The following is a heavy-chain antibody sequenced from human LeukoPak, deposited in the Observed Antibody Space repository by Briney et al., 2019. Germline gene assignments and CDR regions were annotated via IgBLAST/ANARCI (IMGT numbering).Heavy chain of an antibody. Sequence: SETLSLTCTVSGGSISSDYWSWIRQPPGKGLEWIGYIYYIGSTNYNPSLKSRITISVDTSKGHFSLKLSSVTAADTAVYYCARVVGATGSSDYWGQGTLVTVS. V-gene: IGHV4-59*01. D-gene: IGHD1-26*01. CDR2: IYYIGST. CDR3: ARVVGATGSSDY. CDR1: GGSISSDY. J-gene: IGHJ4*02.